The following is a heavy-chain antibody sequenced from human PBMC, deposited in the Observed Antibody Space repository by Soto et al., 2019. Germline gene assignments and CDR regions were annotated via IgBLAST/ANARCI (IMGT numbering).Heavy chain of an antibody. CDR2: ISTYNGNT. J-gene: IGHJ4*02. CDR3: ARDTSNYFDF. D-gene: IGHD2-2*01. V-gene: IGHV1-18*01. CDR1: GYTFNTYY. Sequence: DSVKFSCKTSGYTFNTYYISWLRQAPGQGLEWIGWISTYNGNTNYVPKFQGRITMTTDTSTSTAYMELRSLRSDDTALYFCARDTSNYFDFWGQGTPVTVSS.